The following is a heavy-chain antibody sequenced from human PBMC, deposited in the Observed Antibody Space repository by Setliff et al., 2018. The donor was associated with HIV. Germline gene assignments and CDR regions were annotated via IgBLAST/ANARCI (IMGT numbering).Heavy chain of an antibody. V-gene: IGHV4-61*09. CDR3: ARDGGGSGWSLGEFDF. D-gene: IGHD6-19*01. J-gene: IGHJ4*02. CDR1: GGSIRTGNYY. CDR2: IHTTGSI. Sequence: SETLSLTCTVSGGSIRTGNYYWNWIRQPAGKGLEWIGHIHTTGSITYNPSLRSRVTISLDTSKNQVSLSSASVTAADTAVYYCARDGGGSGWSLGEFDFWGQGTLVTVSS.